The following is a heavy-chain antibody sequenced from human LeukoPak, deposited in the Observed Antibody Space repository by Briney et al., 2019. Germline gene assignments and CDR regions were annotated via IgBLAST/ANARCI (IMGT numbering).Heavy chain of an antibody. CDR2: IRSKAYGGTT. J-gene: IGHJ4*02. D-gene: IGHD4-23*01. Sequence: GGSLRLSCTASGFTFGDYAMSWVRQAPGKGLEWVGFIRSKAYGGTTEYAASVKGRFTISRDDSKSIAYLQMNSLKTEDTAVYYCTSVDYGGNSGTFDYWGQGTLVTVSS. V-gene: IGHV3-49*04. CDR1: GFTFGDYA. CDR3: TSVDYGGNSGTFDY.